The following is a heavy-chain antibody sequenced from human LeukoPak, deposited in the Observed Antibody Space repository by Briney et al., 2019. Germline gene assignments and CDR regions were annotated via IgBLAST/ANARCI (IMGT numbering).Heavy chain of an antibody. D-gene: IGHD2-2*01. CDR2: INWNGGST. J-gene: IGHJ4*02. Sequence: PGGSLRLSRAASGFTFDDYGMSWVRQAPGKGLEWVSGINWNGGSTGYADSVKGRFTISRDNAKNSLYLQMNSLRAEDTALYYCARGEACSSTSCYFSLVDYWGQGTLVTVSS. CDR1: GFTFDDYG. CDR3: ARGEACSSTSCYFSLVDY. V-gene: IGHV3-20*04.